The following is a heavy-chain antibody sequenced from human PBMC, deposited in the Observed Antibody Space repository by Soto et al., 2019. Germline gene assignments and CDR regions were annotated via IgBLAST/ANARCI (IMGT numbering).Heavy chain of an antibody. D-gene: IGHD2-21*02. CDR1: GGTFSSYA. V-gene: IGHV1-69*13. CDR3: ARSIVVVTALDY. J-gene: IGHJ4*02. Sequence: SVKVSCKASGGTFSSYAISWVRQAPGQGLEWMGGIIPIFGTANYAQKFQGRVTITADESTSTAYMELSSLRSEDTAVYYCARSIVVVTALDYWGQGTLVTVSS. CDR2: IIPIFGTA.